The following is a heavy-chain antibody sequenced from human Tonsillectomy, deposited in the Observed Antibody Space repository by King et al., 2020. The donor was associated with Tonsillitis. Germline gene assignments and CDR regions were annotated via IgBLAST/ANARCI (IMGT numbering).Heavy chain of an antibody. J-gene: IGHJ4*02. CDR1: GFSLSNARMG. V-gene: IGHV2-26*01. CDR3: AETTYDSSGYYPGDYFDY. CDR2: IFSNDDK. D-gene: IGHD3-22*01. Sequence: VTLKESGPVLVKPTETLTLTCTVSGFSLSNARMGVSWIRQPPGKALEWLAHIFSNDDKSYSTSLKSRLTISKDTSKSQVVLTMTNIDPVDTATYYCAETTYDSSGYYPGDYFDYWGQGTLVTVSS.